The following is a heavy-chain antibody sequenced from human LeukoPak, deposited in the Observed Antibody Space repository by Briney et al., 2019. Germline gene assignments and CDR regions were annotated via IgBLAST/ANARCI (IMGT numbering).Heavy chain of an antibody. J-gene: IGHJ5*02. V-gene: IGHV1-69*05. CDR1: GGTFSSYA. D-gene: IGHD2-2*03. Sequence: SVKVSCKASGGTFSSYAISWVRQAPGQGLEWMGGIIPIFGTANYAQKLQGRVTMTTDTSTSTAYMELRSLRSDDTAVYYCARTAPVDIVVVPAAPQANWFDPWGQGTLVTVSS. CDR2: IIPIFGTA. CDR3: ARTAPVDIVVVPAAPQANWFDP.